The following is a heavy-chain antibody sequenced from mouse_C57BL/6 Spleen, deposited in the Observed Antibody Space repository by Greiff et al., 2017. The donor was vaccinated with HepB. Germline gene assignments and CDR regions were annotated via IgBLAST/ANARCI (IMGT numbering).Heavy chain of an antibody. J-gene: IGHJ2*01. CDR1: GFTFSSYG. Sequence: EVQLVESGGDLVKPGGSLKLSCAASGFTFSSYGMSWVRQTPDKRLEWVATISSGGSYTYYPDSVKGRFTISRDNAKNTLYLQMSSLKSEDTAMYYCARLHYGSTLDYWGQGTTLTVSS. D-gene: IGHD1-1*01. CDR3: ARLHYGSTLDY. CDR2: ISSGGSYT. V-gene: IGHV5-6*01.